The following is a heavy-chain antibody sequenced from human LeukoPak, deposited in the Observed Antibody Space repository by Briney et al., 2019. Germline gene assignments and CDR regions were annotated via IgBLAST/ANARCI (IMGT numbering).Heavy chain of an antibody. CDR2: IYSGGTT. CDR3: ATGTSVSFDH. CDR1: GFTVSSNY. D-gene: IGHD1-14*01. V-gene: IGHV3-66*01. Sequence: GGSLRLSCPASGFTVSSNYMTWVGQAPGRGLEWVSVIYSGGTTYYADSVKGRFTISRDNSKNTLYLQVNSLRAEDTAVYYCATGTSVSFDHWGQGTLVTVSS. J-gene: IGHJ4*02.